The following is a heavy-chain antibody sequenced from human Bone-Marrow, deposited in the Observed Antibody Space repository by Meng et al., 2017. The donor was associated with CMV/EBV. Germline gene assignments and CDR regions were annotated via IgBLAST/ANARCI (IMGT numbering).Heavy chain of an antibody. V-gene: IGHV3-74*01. D-gene: IGHD2-8*01. CDR1: GFNFSRYW. CDR2: IDSDGGST. CDR3: VRVTNSGPDY. Sequence: LSGEASGFNFSRYWMHWVRKDPGKGRAWVSRIDSDGGSTIYADSVKGRFTISRDKAKNTMYLQMDSLRAEDTAVYYCVRVTNSGPDYWGQGTLVTVSS. J-gene: IGHJ4*02.